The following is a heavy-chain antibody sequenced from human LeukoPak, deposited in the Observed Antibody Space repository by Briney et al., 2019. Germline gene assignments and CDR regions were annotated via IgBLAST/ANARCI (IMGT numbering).Heavy chain of an antibody. V-gene: IGHV3-30*02. CDR1: GFTFTTFG. D-gene: IGHD3-22*01. CDR3: AKDRDYYDSTAFDY. CDR2: IRDDGVDK. J-gene: IGHJ4*02. Sequence: GGSLRLSCAASGFTFTTFGMNWVRQAPGKGLEWVAFIRDDGVDKYYADSVKGRFTISRDNSKNTLYLQMNSLRAEDTAVYYCAKDRDYYDSTAFDYWGQGTLVTVSS.